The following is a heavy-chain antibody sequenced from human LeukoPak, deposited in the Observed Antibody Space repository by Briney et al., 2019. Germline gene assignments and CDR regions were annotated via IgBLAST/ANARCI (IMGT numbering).Heavy chain of an antibody. CDR2: INPSGGST. Sequence: GASVKVSCKASGYTFTSYYMHWVRHAPGQGLEWMGIINPSGGSTSYAQKFQGRVTMTRDMSTSTVYMELSSLRSEDTAVYYCARQYYDFWSGYYTGWYYFDYWGQGTLVTVSS. CDR3: ARQYYDFWSGYYTGWYYFDY. J-gene: IGHJ4*02. D-gene: IGHD3-3*01. CDR1: GYTFTSYY. V-gene: IGHV1-46*01.